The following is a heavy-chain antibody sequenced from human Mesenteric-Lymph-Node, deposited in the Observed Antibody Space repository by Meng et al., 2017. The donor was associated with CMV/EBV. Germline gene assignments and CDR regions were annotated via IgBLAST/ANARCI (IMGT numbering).Heavy chain of an antibody. D-gene: IGHD2-2*01. CDR1: GFTFSSYW. CDR3: ARDRGTGCRSTTCYSSVMDV. Sequence: GGSLRLSCAASGFTFSSYWMHWVRQAPGKGLVWVSRINSDGSSTSYADSVEGRFTISRANSKNALYLQMNSLRVEDRAVYYGARDRGTGCRSTTCYSSVMDVWGQGSTVTVSS. V-gene: IGHV3-74*01. J-gene: IGHJ6*02. CDR2: INSDGSST.